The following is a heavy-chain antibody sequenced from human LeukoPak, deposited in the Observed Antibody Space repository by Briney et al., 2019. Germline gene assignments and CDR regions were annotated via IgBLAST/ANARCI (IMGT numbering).Heavy chain of an antibody. CDR2: IYPGDSDT. V-gene: IGHV5-51*01. CDR1: GYSFTSYW. J-gene: IGHJ4*02. CDR3: ARSFVNYYDSSAPLDY. Sequence: GESLKISCKGSGYSFTSYWIGWVRQMPGKGLEWMGIIYPGDSDTRYSPSFQGQVTISADKSISTAYLQWSSLKASDTAMYYCARSFVNYYDSSAPLDYWGQGTLVTVSS. D-gene: IGHD3-22*01.